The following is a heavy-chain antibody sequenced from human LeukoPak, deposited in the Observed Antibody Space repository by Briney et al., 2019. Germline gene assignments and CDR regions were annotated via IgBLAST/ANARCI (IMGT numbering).Heavy chain of an antibody. CDR1: GGSISSYY. V-gene: IGHV4-59*12. CDR2: IYYSGST. D-gene: IGHD6-13*01. J-gene: IGHJ4*02. Sequence: SETLSLTCTVSGGSISSYYWSWIRQPPGKGLEWIGYIYYSGSTNYNPSLKSRLTISVDTSKNQFSLKLSSVTAADTAVYYCAREAAAAGENHFDYWGQGTLVTVSS. CDR3: AREAAAAGENHFDY.